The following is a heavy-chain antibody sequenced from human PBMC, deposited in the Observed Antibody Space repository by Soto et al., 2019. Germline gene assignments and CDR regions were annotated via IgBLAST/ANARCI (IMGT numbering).Heavy chain of an antibody. J-gene: IGHJ4*02. V-gene: IGHV3-64D*06. CDR1: GFTFSNYG. D-gene: IGHD2-15*01. CDR2: VSTSGRST. CDR3: VKQAHGLDGVAFDY. Sequence: PGGSLRLSCAVSGFTFSNYGMNWVRQAPGKGLEAISAVSTSGRSTYYADSVKDRFTISRDNSKNTLFLQMGSLRPEDTAIYYCVKQAHGLDGVAFDYWGQGTQVTVSS.